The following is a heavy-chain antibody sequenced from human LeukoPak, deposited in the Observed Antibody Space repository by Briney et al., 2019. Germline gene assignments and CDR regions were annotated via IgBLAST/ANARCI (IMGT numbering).Heavy chain of an antibody. J-gene: IGHJ4*02. CDR3: ARASCSYDTSGWVPFDY. CDR1: GDSISSGSYY. D-gene: IGHD3-22*01. Sequence: PSQTLSLTCTVSGDSISSGSYYWSWIRQPAGKGLEWIGRIYTSESTNYNPSLKSRVTISADTSKNQFSLKLSSVTAADTAVYYCARASCSYDTSGWVPFDYWGQGTLVTVSS. V-gene: IGHV4-61*02. CDR2: IYTSEST.